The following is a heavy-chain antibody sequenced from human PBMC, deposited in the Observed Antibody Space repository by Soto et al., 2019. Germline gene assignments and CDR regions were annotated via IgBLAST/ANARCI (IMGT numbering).Heavy chain of an antibody. J-gene: IGHJ3*02. CDR3: VRRHLRRPFDI. Sequence: QITLKASGPTLVKPTQTLTLTCSFSGFSLSNSAVGVGWIRQPPGRALEWLAIIYWDDDKRYSPSLKSRLTIIKDTSKNQVVLTLTNVDPVDTATYHCVRRHLRRPFDIWGQGTMVTVSS. V-gene: IGHV2-5*02. CDR1: GFSLSNSAVG. CDR2: IYWDDDK.